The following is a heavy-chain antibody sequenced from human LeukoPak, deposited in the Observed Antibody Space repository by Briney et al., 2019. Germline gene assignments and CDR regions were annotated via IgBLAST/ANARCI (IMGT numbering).Heavy chain of an antibody. CDR2: ISAYNGNT. CDR1: GYTFTSYG. V-gene: IGHV1-18*01. J-gene: IGHJ3*02. Sequence: ASVKVSCKASGYTFTSYGISWVRQAPGQGLEWMGWISAYNGNTNYAQKLQGRVTMTTDTSTSTAYMELRSLRSEDTAVYYCARGNRVMTVDAFDIWGQGTMVTVSS. CDR3: ARGNRVMTVDAFDI. D-gene: IGHD1-14*01.